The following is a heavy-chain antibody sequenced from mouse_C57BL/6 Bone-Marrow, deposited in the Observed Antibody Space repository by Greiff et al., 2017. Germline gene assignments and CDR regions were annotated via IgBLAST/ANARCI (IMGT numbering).Heavy chain of an antibody. D-gene: IGHD1-1*01. J-gene: IGHJ3*01. Sequence: VQLKQSGPELVKPGASVKISCKASGYSFTDYNMNWVKQSNGKSLEWIGVINPNYGTTSYNQKFKGKATLTVDQSYSTAYMQLNSLTSEDSAVYDYAIDTTVVAEGFAYWGQGTLVTVSA. CDR1: GYSFTDYN. V-gene: IGHV1-39*01. CDR3: AIDTTVVAEGFAY. CDR2: INPNYGTT.